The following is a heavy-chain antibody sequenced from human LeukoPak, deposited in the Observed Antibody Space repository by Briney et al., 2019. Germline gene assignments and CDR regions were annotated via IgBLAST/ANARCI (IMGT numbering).Heavy chain of an antibody. CDR1: GYIFTFYW. CDR2: IYPGDSDI. J-gene: IGHJ6*03. Sequence: GESLKISCKGSGYIFTFYWIVWARPVPGKGLEWRGIIYPGDSDIRYSPSFQGQVTLSADKSISTAYLQWSSLKASDTAMYYCARQGGDSTNDGYMDVWGKGTTVTVS. D-gene: IGHD1-1*01. CDR3: ARQGGDSTNDGYMDV. V-gene: IGHV5-51*01.